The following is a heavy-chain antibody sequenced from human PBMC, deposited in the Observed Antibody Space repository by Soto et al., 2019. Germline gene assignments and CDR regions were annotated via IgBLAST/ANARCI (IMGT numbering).Heavy chain of an antibody. J-gene: IGHJ4*02. V-gene: IGHV4-39*01. Sequence: QLQLQESGPGLVKPSETLSLTCAVSGGSVSSGGNYWGWIRQSPGKGLEWIGSVHDTGTTHYNPSLTSRVTISVDTSKNQFSLIVNSVTAADTAVYYCARGLSSPSAAGVWGQGTRVTVSS. D-gene: IGHD6-6*01. CDR1: GGSVSSGGNY. CDR3: ARGLSSPSAAGV. CDR2: VHDTGTT.